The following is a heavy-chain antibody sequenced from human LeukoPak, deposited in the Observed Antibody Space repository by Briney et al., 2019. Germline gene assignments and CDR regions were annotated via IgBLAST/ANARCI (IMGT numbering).Heavy chain of an antibody. CDR1: GFTFSSYS. CDR3: ARDKDYGSGSYYLGAWGY. Sequence: GGSLRLSCAASGFTFSSYSMNWVRQAPGKGLEWVSSISSSSSYIYYADSVKGRFTISRDNAKNSLYLQMNSLRAEGTAVYYCARDKDYGSGSYYLGAWGYWGQGTLVTVSS. D-gene: IGHD3-10*01. V-gene: IGHV3-21*01. CDR2: ISSSSSYI. J-gene: IGHJ4*02.